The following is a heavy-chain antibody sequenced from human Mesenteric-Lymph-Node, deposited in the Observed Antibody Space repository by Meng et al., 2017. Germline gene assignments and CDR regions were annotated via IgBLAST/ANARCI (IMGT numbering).Heavy chain of an antibody. CDR2: IYTSGST. D-gene: IGHD2-2*01. CDR1: GGSISSGSYY. CDR3: AREREGYCSSTSCSDYYYGMDV. Sequence: SETLSLTCTVSGGSISSGSYYWSWIRQPAGKGLEWIGRIYTSGSTNYNPSLKSRVTISVDTSKNQFSLKLSSVTAADTAVYYCAREREGYCSSTSCSDYYYGMDVWGQGTTVTVSS. V-gene: IGHV4-61*02. J-gene: IGHJ6*02.